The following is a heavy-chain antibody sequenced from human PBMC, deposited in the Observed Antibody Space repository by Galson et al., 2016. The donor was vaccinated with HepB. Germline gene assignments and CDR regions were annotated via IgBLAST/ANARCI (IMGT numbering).Heavy chain of an antibody. CDR2: ISTTGTYR. V-gene: IGHV3-21*01. CDR3: ARHRGSFSAAEWYSDV. J-gene: IGHJ2*01. CDR1: GFTFGDFN. D-gene: IGHD2-15*01. Sequence: SLRLSCAASGFTFGDFNMNWVRQAPGKGLEWISSISTTGTYRYYADSVEGRFTISRDNAKNSLYLQMDSLRVEDTAVYYCARHRGSFSAAEWYSDVWGRGTLVTVSS.